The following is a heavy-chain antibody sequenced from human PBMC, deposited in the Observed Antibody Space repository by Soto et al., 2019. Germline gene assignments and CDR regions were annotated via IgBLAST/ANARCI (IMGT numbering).Heavy chain of an antibody. D-gene: IGHD3-10*01. CDR3: ARLYGSGNYYGVPSNWFDP. J-gene: IGHJ5*02. Sequence: SETLSLTCVVSGGSISSGGYSWSWIRQPPGKGLEWIGYIYHSGSTYYNPSLKSRVTISVDRSKNQFSLKLSSVTAADTAVYYCARLYGSGNYYGVPSNWFDPWGQGTLVTVSS. V-gene: IGHV4-30-2*01. CDR1: GGSISSGGYS. CDR2: IYHSGST.